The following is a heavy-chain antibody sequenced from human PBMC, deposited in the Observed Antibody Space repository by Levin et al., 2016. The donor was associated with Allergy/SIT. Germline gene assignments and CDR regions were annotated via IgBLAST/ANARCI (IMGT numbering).Heavy chain of an antibody. V-gene: IGHV3-23*01. Sequence: VRQAPGKGLEWVSAISGSGGSTYYADSVKGRFTISRDNSKNTLYLQMNSLRAEDTAVYYCAKLGYCSSTSCYEVVKGHWFDPWGQGTLVTVSS. CDR2: ISGSGGST. J-gene: IGHJ5*02. CDR3: AKLGYCSSTSCYEVVKGHWFDP. D-gene: IGHD2-2*01.